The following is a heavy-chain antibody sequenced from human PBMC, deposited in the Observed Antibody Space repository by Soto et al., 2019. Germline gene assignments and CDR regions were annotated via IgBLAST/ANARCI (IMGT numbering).Heavy chain of an antibody. CDR2: IYHSGST. J-gene: IGHJ3*02. V-gene: IGHV4-4*02. CDR3: ARDRVVVTARDAFDI. D-gene: IGHD2-21*02. Sequence: QVQLQESGPGLVKPSGTLSLTCAVSGGSISSSNWWSWVRQPPGKGLEWIGEIYHSGSTNYNPSLKSRLTLSVDKSKNQFSRKLSSVTAADTAVYYCARDRVVVTARDAFDIWGQGTMVTVSS. CDR1: GGSISSSNW.